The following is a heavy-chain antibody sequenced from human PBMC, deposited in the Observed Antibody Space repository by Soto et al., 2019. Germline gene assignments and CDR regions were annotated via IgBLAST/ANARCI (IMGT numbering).Heavy chain of an antibody. CDR2: IRNDGITI. CDR3: ARGHVDTAMVTTIWYFDL. J-gene: IGHJ2*01. CDR1: GFTFSRHW. V-gene: IGHV3-74*01. Sequence: PGGSLRLSCVASGFTFSRHWMHWVRQAPGKGLEWVSHIRNDGITITYADSVKGRFTISRDNAKNTLYLQMNSLRAEDTAVYYCARGHVDTAMVTTIWYFDLWGRGTLVTVSS. D-gene: IGHD5-18*01.